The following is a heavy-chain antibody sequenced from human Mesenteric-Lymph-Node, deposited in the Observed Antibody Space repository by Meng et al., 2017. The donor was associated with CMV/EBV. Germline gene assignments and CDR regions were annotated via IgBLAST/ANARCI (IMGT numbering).Heavy chain of an antibody. J-gene: IGHJ4*02. D-gene: IGHD5-12*01. CDR3: ARAPLGSPFDY. CDR1: GYASTYHW. CDR2: IYLGDSET. Sequence: SCKGSGYASTYHWIGWVRQRPGKGLEWMGIIYLGDSETRYNPSVQGRVTFSADKSNNTAYLQWSSLKASDTAIYYCARAPLGSPFDYWGQGTLVTVSS. V-gene: IGHV5-51*01.